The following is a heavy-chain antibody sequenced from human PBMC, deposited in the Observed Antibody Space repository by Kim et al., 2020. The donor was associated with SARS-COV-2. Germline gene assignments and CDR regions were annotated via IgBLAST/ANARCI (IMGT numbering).Heavy chain of an antibody. J-gene: IGHJ4*02. CDR2: IYYSGST. Sequence: SETLSLTCTVSGGSISSYYWSWIRQPPGKGLEWIGYIYYSGSTNYNPSLKSRVTISVDTSKNQFSLKLSSVTAADTAVYYCARTPTLYSSSWSMYFDYWGQGTLVTVSS. CDR1: GGSISSYY. D-gene: IGHD6-13*01. CDR3: ARTPTLYSSSWSMYFDY. V-gene: IGHV4-59*01.